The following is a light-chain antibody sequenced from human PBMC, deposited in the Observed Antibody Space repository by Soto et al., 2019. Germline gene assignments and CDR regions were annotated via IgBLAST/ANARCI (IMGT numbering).Light chain of an antibody. Sequence: DIQMTQSPSTLSGSVGDRVTITCRASQTFSSWLAWYQQKPGKAPKLLIYKASTLRSGVPSRFSGSGSGTEFTLTTSSLQPDDFAAYYCQHYNSYSEAFGQGTKVDIK. CDR1: QTFSSW. V-gene: IGKV1-5*03. CDR3: QHYNSYSEA. CDR2: KAS. J-gene: IGKJ1*01.